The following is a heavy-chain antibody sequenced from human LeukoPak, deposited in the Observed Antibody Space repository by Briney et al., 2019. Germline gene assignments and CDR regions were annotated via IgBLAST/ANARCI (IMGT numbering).Heavy chain of an antibody. D-gene: IGHD6-13*01. V-gene: IGHV3-30*04. CDR2: ISYDGSNK. CDR3: ARDGAAADVEYFQH. J-gene: IGHJ1*01. Sequence: PGRSLRLSCAASGFTFSSYAMHWVRQAPGKGLEWVAVISYDGSNKYYADSVKALSTISRANSKNTLYLQMNGLRAEDTAVYYCARDGAAADVEYFQHWGQGTLVTVSS. CDR1: GFTFSSYA.